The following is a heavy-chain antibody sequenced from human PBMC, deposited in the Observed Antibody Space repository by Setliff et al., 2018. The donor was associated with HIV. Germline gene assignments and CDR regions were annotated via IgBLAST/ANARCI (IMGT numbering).Heavy chain of an antibody. V-gene: IGHV4-61*09. CDR2: IYTSGST. CDR3: ARDGPGTYYDFWSGYSNWFDP. D-gene: IGHD3-3*01. Sequence: NPSETLSLTCTVSGGSISSGSYYWSWIRQPAGKGLEWIGHIYTSGSTNYNPSLKSRVTISVDTSKNQFSLKLSSVTAADTAVYYCARDGPGTYYDFWSGYSNWFDPWGQGTLVTVSS. CDR1: GGSISSGSYY. J-gene: IGHJ5*02.